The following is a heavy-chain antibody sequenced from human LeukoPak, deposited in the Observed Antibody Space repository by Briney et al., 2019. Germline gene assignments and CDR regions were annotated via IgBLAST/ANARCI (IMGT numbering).Heavy chain of an antibody. V-gene: IGHV3-23*01. CDR2: TSGSADST. CDR1: GFNFQRYG. J-gene: IGHJ5*02. Sequence: GGSLRLSCVASGFNFQRYGMGWVRQAPGKGLEWVSATSGSADSTHYADSVRGRFTISRDNSKNILYLQMNSLRAEDTAVYYCARDSEVVVGGSSWFDPWGQGTLVTVSS. CDR3: ARDSEVVVGGSSWFDP. D-gene: IGHD2-15*01.